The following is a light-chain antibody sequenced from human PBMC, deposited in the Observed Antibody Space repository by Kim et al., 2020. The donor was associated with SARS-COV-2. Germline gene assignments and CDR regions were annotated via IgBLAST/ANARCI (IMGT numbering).Light chain of an antibody. CDR1: QGVLNW. CDR3: QQYSTYPRT. J-gene: IGKJ1*01. V-gene: IGKV1-16*01. CDR2: EAS. Sequence: DIQMTQSPSSLSASIGDTVTITCRATQGVLNWLAWFRQKPGKAPKSLIHEASSLQSGVPSWFSGSGSGRDFTLTISNLQPEDFTTYYCQQYSTYPRTFGQGTKVDIK.